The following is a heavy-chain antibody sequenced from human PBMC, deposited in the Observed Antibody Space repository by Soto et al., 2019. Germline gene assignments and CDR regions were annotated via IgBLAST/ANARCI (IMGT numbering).Heavy chain of an antibody. Sequence: SETLSLTCSVSGGSISNNYWSWIRQPPGMGLEWIGYIYYSGSTNYNPSLKSRVIISVDASKNQFSLKLSSVTAADTAVYYCARHFPYNNNWYLFDYWGQGALVTVSS. J-gene: IGHJ4*02. CDR3: ARHFPYNNNWYLFDY. V-gene: IGHV4-59*08. CDR1: GGSISNNY. CDR2: IYYSGST. D-gene: IGHD6-13*01.